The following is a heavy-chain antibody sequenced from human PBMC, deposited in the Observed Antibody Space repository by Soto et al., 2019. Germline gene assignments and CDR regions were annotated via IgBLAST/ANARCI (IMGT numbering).Heavy chain of an antibody. V-gene: IGHV3-48*02. CDR2: ISSSSSTI. Sequence: GGSLRLSCAASGFTFSSYSMNWVRQAPGKGLEWVSYISSSSSTIYYADSVKGRFTISRDNAKNSLYLQMNSLRDEDTAVYYCARVSYDDFWSGYYYYYYGMDVWGQGTTVTV. CDR1: GFTFSSYS. J-gene: IGHJ6*02. D-gene: IGHD3-3*01. CDR3: ARVSYDDFWSGYYYYYYGMDV.